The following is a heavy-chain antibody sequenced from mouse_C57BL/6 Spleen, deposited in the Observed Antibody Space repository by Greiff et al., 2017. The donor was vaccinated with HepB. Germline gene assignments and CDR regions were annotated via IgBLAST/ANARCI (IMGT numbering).Heavy chain of an antibody. V-gene: IGHV5-4*01. CDR2: ISDGGSYT. CDR1: GFTFSSYA. CDR3: ASEFRFAY. Sequence: EVQRVESGGGLVKPGGSLKLSCAASGFTFSSYAMSWVRQTPEKRLEWVATISDGGSYTYYPDNVKGRFTISRDNAKNNLYLQMSHLKSEDTAMYYCASEFRFAYWGQGTLVTVSA. J-gene: IGHJ3*01.